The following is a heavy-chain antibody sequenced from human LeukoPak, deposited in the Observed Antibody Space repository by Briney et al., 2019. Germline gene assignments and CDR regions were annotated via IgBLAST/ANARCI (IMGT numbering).Heavy chain of an antibody. CDR3: ARGRTNRLGY. CDR1: GGSFSDYY. J-gene: IGHJ4*02. V-gene: IGHV4-34*01. Sequence: SETLSLTCAVYGGSFSDYYWSYIRQPPGKGLEWIGEISHSGSANYNPSLKSRVTMFADTPKKQFSLKLNSVTAADTAVYYCARGRTNRLGYWGRGTLVVVSS. CDR2: ISHSGSA. D-gene: IGHD1-14*01.